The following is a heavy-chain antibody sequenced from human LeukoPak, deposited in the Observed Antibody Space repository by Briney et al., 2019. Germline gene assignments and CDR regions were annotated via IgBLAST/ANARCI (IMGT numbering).Heavy chain of an antibody. CDR2: IRYDGSNK. D-gene: IGHD3-22*01. Sequence: GGSLRLSCAASGFTFSSYGMHWVRQAPGKGLEGVAFIRYDGSNKYYADSVKGRFTISRDNSKNTLYLQMNSLRAEDTAVYYCAKELLSPYYDDSSGYQPFDYWGQGTLVTVSS. V-gene: IGHV3-30*02. CDR3: AKELLSPYYDDSSGYQPFDY. CDR1: GFTFSSYG. J-gene: IGHJ4*02.